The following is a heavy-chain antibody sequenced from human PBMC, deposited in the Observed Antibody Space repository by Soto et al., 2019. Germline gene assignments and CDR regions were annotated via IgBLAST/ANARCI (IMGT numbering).Heavy chain of an antibody. CDR1: GESFSDYH. CDR2: IDHSGNT. V-gene: IGHV4-34*01. D-gene: IGHD3-9*01. CDR3: ARGNVALRYFDYFS. Sequence: SETLSLTCAVSGESFSDYHWTWIRQPPGKRLEWIGEIDHSGNTNYDPSLKRRVTISTDTFRRQFSLKLNSVTAADTAVYYCARGNVALRYFDYFSWGQGTQVTVSS. J-gene: IGHJ5*02.